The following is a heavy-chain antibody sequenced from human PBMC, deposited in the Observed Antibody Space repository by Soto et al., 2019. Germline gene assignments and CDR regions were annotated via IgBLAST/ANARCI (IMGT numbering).Heavy chain of an antibody. CDR3: ARVNFGEPFES. CDR1: GYTFTNCG. CDR2: FNPKNGNT. D-gene: IGHD3-10*01. V-gene: IGHV1-18*01. J-gene: IGHJ4*02. Sequence: GASFQVSFNAAGYTFTNCGINWLRQARGQGIEWMGWFNPKNGNTNYAQTFEGRLTLTTDTSTSTAFMELSNLRSDDTAFYYFARVNFGEPFESWGQGTQGTGPS.